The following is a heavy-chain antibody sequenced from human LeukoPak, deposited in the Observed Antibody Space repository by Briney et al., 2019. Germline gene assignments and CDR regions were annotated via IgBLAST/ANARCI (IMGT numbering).Heavy chain of an antibody. Sequence: SETLSLTCTVSGGSISSSTSGWGWYWGWIRQPPGKGLEWIGSIYYSGSTYYNPSLKGRVTISVDTSKNQFSMNLNSVTAADTAVYYCARRLASYYYGMDVWGQGTTVTVSS. CDR2: IYYSGST. V-gene: IGHV4-39*07. CDR1: GGSISSSTSGWGWY. CDR3: ARRLASYYYGMDV. J-gene: IGHJ6*02.